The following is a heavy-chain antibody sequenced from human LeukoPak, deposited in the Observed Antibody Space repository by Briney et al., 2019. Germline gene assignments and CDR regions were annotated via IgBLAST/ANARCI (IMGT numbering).Heavy chain of an antibody. Sequence: SGPTLVKPTQTLTLTCTFSGFSLSTSGVGVGWIRQPPGKALEWLALIYWDDDKRYSPSLKSRLTITKDTSKNQVVLTMTNMDPVDTATYYCARRGYSYGYHDAFDIWGQGTMVTASS. CDR3: ARRGYSYGYHDAFDI. CDR1: GFSLSTSGVG. D-gene: IGHD5-18*01. V-gene: IGHV2-5*02. CDR2: IYWDDDK. J-gene: IGHJ3*02.